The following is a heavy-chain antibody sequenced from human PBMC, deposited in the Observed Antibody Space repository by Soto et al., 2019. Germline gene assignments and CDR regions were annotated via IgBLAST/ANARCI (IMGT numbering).Heavy chain of an antibody. V-gene: IGHV3-74*01. CDR3: VRGHVRGNDRHVDY. CDR2: IIGDGNEI. J-gene: IGHJ4*02. CDR1: GFTFSSHW. D-gene: IGHD3-16*02. Sequence: EVQLAESGGGLVQPGGSLRLSCAASGFTFSSHWMHWVRQAPGKGLVWVSRIIGDGNEITYADSVKGRFTISRDNAKNTVILQMNSLRDDDTAVYYCVRGHVRGNDRHVDYWGQGTLVTVSS.